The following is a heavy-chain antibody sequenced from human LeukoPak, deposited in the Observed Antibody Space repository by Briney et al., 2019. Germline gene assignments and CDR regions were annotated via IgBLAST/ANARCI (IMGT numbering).Heavy chain of an antibody. CDR2: MNPNSGNT. D-gene: IGHD4-17*01. V-gene: IGHV1-8*01. CDR1: GYTFTSYD. CDR3: ARGVGDYAGRELNWFDP. J-gene: IGHJ5*02. Sequence: ASVKVSCKASGYTFTSYDINWVRQATGQGLEWMGWMNPNSGNTGYAQKFQGRVTITADKSTSTAYMELSSLRSEDTAVYYCARGVGDYAGRELNWFDPWGQGTLVTVSS.